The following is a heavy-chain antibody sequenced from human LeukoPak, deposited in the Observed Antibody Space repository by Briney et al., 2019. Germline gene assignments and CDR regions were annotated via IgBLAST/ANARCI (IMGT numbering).Heavy chain of an antibody. J-gene: IGHJ4*02. CDR3: ARDLYSSSWYRVPFY. CDR1: GFTFSSYS. Sequence: PGGSLRLSCAASGFTFSSYSMNWVRQAPGKGLEWVSSISSSSSYIYYADPVKGRFTISRDNAKNSLYLQMNSLRAEDTAVYYCARDLYSSSWYRVPFYWGQGTLVTVSS. V-gene: IGHV3-21*01. D-gene: IGHD6-13*01. CDR2: ISSSSSYI.